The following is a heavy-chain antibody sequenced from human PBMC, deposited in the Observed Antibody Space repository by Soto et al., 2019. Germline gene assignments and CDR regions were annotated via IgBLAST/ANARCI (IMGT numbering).Heavy chain of an antibody. CDR1: GFTFSSYG. D-gene: IGHD2-15*01. Sequence: QVQLVESGGGVVQPGRSLRLSCAASGFTFSSYGMHWVRQAPGKGLEWVAVISYDGSNKYYADSVKGRFTISRDNYKNALELQMNSLRAEATAVYYCAKDKVTVVVPSSFDFWGQEALVTVSS. J-gene: IGHJ4*02. CDR2: ISYDGSNK. V-gene: IGHV3-30*18. CDR3: AKDKVTVVVPSSFDF.